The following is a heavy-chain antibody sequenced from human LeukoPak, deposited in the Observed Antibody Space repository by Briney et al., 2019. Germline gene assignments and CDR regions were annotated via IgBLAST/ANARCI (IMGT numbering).Heavy chain of an antibody. CDR1: GFTFSSYA. CDR3: VKYSSGWYYYFDY. CDR2: ISSNWGST. V-gene: IGHV3-64D*09. Sequence: QAGGSLRLSCSASGFTFSSYAMHWVRQAPGKRLEYVSAISSNWGSTYYADSVKGRFTISRDNSKNTLYLQMSSLRAEDTAVYYCVKYSSGWYYYFDYWGQGTLVTVSS. J-gene: IGHJ4*02. D-gene: IGHD6-19*01.